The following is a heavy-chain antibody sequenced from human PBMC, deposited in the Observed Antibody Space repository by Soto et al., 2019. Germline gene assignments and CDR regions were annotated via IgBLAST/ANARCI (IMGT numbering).Heavy chain of an antibody. J-gene: IGHJ4*02. Sequence: EVQLVESGGGLVQPGGSLRLSCAASGFTFSSYSMNWVRQAPGKGLEWVSYISSSSSTIYYADSVKGRFTISRDNAKNSLYLQMNSLRAEDTAVYYCARAGRAAAGYFDYWGQGTLVTVSS. CDR3: ARAGRAAAGYFDY. D-gene: IGHD6-13*01. CDR2: ISSSSSTI. V-gene: IGHV3-48*01. CDR1: GFTFSSYS.